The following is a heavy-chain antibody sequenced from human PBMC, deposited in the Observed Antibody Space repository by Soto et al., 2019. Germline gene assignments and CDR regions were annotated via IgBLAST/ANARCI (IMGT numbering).Heavy chain of an antibody. Sequence: ASVKVSCKASGYTFTSYGISWVRQAPGQGLEWMGWISAYNGNTNYAQKLQGRVTMTTDTSTSTAYMELSSLRSEDTAVYYCARDHRGRYYFDYWGQGALVTVSS. CDR3: ARDHRGRYYFDY. J-gene: IGHJ4*02. CDR1: GYTFTSYG. V-gene: IGHV1-18*01. CDR2: ISAYNGNT.